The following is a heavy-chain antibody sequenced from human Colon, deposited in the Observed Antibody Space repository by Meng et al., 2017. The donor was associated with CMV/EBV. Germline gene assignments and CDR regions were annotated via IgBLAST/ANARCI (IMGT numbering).Heavy chain of an antibody. CDR1: GGSIGSYY. V-gene: IGHV4-4*07. D-gene: IGHD1-1*01. Sequence: VQLQASGPGLVKPLETLSLTCTVSGGSIGSYYWNCMLQPDGKGLEWIGRIHTTDSTNYNPSLKSRVTISVDTSKNQFSLKLTSVTAADTAVYYCARDTGTTGTGSLFDYWGQGILVTVSS. CDR3: ARDTGTTGTGSLFDY. CDR2: IHTTDST. J-gene: IGHJ4*02.